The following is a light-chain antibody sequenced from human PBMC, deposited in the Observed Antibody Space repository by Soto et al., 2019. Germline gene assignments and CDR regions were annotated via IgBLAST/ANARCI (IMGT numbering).Light chain of an antibody. Sequence: EIVMTQSPATLSLSPGDRVTLSCRASQSVSSNLAWYQQKPGQAPRPLIYATSSRATGIPDRFSGSGSGTDFTLTISRLEPEDFAVYYCQHYGSSPLTFGQGTRLEIK. J-gene: IGKJ5*01. CDR2: ATS. V-gene: IGKV3-20*01. CDR3: QHYGSSPLT. CDR1: QSVSSN.